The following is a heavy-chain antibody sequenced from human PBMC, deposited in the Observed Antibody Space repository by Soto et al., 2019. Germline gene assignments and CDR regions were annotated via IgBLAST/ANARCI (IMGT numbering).Heavy chain of an antibody. CDR3: TTDSGYCSGGSCYHYYYYYMDV. D-gene: IGHD2-15*01. Sequence: PGGSLRLSCAASGFTFSNAWMSWVRQAPGKGLEWVGRIKSKTDGGTTDYAAPVKGRFTISRDDSKNTLYLQMNSLKTEDTAVYYCTTDSGYCSGGSCYHYYYYYMDVWGKGTTVTVSS. V-gene: IGHV3-15*01. CDR2: IKSKTDGGTT. CDR1: GFTFSNAW. J-gene: IGHJ6*03.